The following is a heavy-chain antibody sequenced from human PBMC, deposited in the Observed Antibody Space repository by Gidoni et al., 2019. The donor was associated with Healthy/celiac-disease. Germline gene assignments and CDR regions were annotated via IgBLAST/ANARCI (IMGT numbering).Heavy chain of an antibody. CDR2: ISYDGSNK. CDR1: GSTGSSYG. V-gene: IGHV3-30*18. Sequence: GSTGSSYGMHWVRQAPGKGLEWVAVISYDGSNKYYADSVKGRFTISRDNSKNTLYLQMNSLRAEDTAVYYCAKERGDYHYFDYWGQGTLVTVSS. D-gene: IGHD4-17*01. CDR3: AKERGDYHYFDY. J-gene: IGHJ4*02.